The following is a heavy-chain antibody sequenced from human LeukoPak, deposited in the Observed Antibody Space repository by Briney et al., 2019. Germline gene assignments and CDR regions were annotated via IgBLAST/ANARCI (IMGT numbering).Heavy chain of an antibody. CDR2: IYWDDEN. V-gene: IGHV2-5*02. CDR3: VHDTVPYGFGV. D-gene: IGHD4-17*01. CDR1: GFSLSTTGVG. Sequence: SGPTLVKPTQTLTLTCAFSGFSLSTTGVGVGWIRQPPGNALEWLALIYWDDENRYSPSLKSRLTITKDTSKNQVVLTITNMDPVDTATYYCVHDTVPYGFGVWGQGTMVTVSS. J-gene: IGHJ3*01.